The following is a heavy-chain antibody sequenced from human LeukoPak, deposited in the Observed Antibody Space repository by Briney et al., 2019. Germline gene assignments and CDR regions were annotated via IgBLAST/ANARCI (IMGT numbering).Heavy chain of an antibody. J-gene: IGHJ4*02. Sequence: GGALTLSCPASGFTDSSNFMSWVRQAPGMGLEWISVLYNGDTTYYTDSVKGRFTISRDNSNNMLFLQMNNLRADDTAVYYCARHPYNWGSFDYWGQGTLVTVSS. CDR3: ARHPYNWGSFDY. CDR1: GFTDSSNF. V-gene: IGHV3-53*01. D-gene: IGHD7-27*01. CDR2: LYNGDTT.